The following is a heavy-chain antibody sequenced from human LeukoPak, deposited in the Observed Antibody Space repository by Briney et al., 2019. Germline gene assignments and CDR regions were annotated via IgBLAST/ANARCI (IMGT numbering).Heavy chain of an antibody. CDR3: ASWIHYYDSSGGDI. Sequence: PSETLSLTCAVSDGSISSSNWWSWVRQPPGRGLEWIGEIYHSGSTNYNPSLKSRVTISVDKSKNQFSLKLSSVTAADTAVYYCASWIHYYDSSGGDIWGQGRMVTVSS. D-gene: IGHD3-22*01. J-gene: IGHJ3*02. CDR1: DGSISSSNW. CDR2: IYHSGST. V-gene: IGHV4-4*02.